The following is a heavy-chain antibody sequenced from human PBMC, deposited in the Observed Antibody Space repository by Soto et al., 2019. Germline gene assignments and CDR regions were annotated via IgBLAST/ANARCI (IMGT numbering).Heavy chain of an antibody. CDR3: ARPQYSSSWVGNPGRNYYGMDV. V-gene: IGHV4-4*02. D-gene: IGHD6-13*01. CDR2: IYHSGST. CDR1: GGSISSSNW. J-gene: IGHJ6*02. Sequence: SETLSLTCAVSGGSISSSNWWSWVRQPPGKGLEWIGEIYHSGSTNYNPSLKSRVTISVDKSKNQFSLKLSSVTAADTAVYYCARPQYSSSWVGNPGRNYYGMDVWGQGTTVTVSS.